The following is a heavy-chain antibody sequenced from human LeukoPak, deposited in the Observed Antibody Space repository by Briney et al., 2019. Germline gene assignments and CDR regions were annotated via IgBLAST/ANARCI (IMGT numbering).Heavy chain of an antibody. CDR2: IYSSGST. CDR3: ARSDGYGLVGI. CDR1: GGSISSSSYY. Sequence: SETLSLTCTVSGGSISSSSYYWGWIRQPPGKELEWIGSIYSSGSTYYNPSLKSRVIIMIDTPKNHFSLTLSSVTAADTTVYYCARSDGYGLVGIWGQGTMVTVSS. J-gene: IGHJ3*02. D-gene: IGHD5-18*01. V-gene: IGHV4-39*07.